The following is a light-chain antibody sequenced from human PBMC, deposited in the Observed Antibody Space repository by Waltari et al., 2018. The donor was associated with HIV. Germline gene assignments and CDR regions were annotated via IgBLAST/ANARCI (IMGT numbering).Light chain of an antibody. CDR3: SSYTTRNTRE. Sequence: QSALTQPASVSGSPGQSITISCTGTSSDVGVYNYVSWYQQHPGKAPKLMIYEVSNRPSGVSNRFSGSKSGNTASLTISGLQAEDEADYYCSSYTTRNTREFGGGTTLTVL. CDR1: SSDVGVYNY. J-gene: IGLJ3*02. CDR2: EVS. V-gene: IGLV2-14*01.